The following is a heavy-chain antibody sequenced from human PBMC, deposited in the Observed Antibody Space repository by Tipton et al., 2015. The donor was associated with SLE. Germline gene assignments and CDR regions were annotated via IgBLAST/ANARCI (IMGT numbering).Heavy chain of an antibody. CDR1: GGSVSSGSYY. D-gene: IGHD6-13*01. Sequence: TLSLTCTVSGGSVSSGSYYWSWIRQPPGKGLEWIGYIYYSGSTNYNPSLKSRVTISVDTSKNQFSLKLSSVTAADTAVYYCAREGELAAAGTGEWSDPWGQGTLVTVSS. CDR2: IYYSGST. CDR3: AREGELAAAGTGEWSDP. V-gene: IGHV4-61*01. J-gene: IGHJ5*02.